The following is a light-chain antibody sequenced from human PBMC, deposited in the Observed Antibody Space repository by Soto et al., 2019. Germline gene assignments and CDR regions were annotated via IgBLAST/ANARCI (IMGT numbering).Light chain of an antibody. J-gene: IGLJ1*01. V-gene: IGLV2-14*01. CDR1: SSDVGGYNY. CDR2: AVS. Sequence: QSVLTQPASVSGSPGQSITMSCTGTSSDVGGYNYVSWYQQHPGKAPKLMIYAVSNRPSGVSNRFSGSKSGNTATLTISGLQAEDEADYYCCSYTVSGTCVFGTGTKVTVL. CDR3: CSYTVSGTCV.